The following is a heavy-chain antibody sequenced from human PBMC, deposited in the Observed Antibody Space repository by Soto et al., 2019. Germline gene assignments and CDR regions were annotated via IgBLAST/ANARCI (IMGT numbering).Heavy chain of an antibody. CDR2: INPNGGGT. CDR3: ARGEQLVHFDS. V-gene: IGHV1-2*04. Sequence: SVKLSCKASGYIFPDYYVHWARQAPGEGLEWMGRINPNGGGTNYAQKFEGFVTMTTDTSISTAYMELSRLNFDDTAVYYCARGEQLVHFDSWGQGTLVTVSS. D-gene: IGHD6-6*01. J-gene: IGHJ4*01. CDR1: GYIFPDYY.